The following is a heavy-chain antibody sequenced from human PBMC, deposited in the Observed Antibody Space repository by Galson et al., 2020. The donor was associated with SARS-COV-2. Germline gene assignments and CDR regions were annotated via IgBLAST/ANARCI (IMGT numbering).Heavy chain of an antibody. J-gene: IGHJ4*02. D-gene: IGHD2-15*01. CDR2: IRGDGSET. CDR1: GFTFKDFW. V-gene: IGHV3-7*01. Sequence: GESLKISCSVSGFTFKDFWMSWVRQAPGEGLEWVANIRGDGSETNYVDSVKGRFSISRDNDVNSLYLQMNSLRVEDTATYYCTREGWQGGYWGQGTRVTVAS. CDR3: TREGWQGGY.